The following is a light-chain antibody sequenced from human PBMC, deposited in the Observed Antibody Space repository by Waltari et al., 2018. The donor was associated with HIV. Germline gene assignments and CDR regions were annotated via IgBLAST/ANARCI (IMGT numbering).Light chain of an antibody. CDR1: SSNIGSNY. V-gene: IGLV1-47*01. CDR2: RNN. CDR3: AAWDDSLSGLV. Sequence: QSVLTQPPSASGTPGQRVTISCSGSSSNIGSNYVYWYQQLPGTAPKLLIYRNNQRPSGVPDRCSGSNSGTSASLAISGLLSEDEADYYCAAWDDSLSGLVFGGGTKLTVL. J-gene: IGLJ2*01.